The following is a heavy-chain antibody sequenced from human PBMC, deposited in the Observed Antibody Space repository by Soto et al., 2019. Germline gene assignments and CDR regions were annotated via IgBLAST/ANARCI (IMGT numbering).Heavy chain of an antibody. D-gene: IGHD3-9*01. CDR2: ISSSGGSI. J-gene: IGHJ4*02. V-gene: IGHV3-48*03. Sequence: GGSLRLSCAASGFTFSSYEMNWVRQAPGKGLEWVSYISSSGGSIYYADSVKGRFTISRDNAKNSLYLQMNSLRAEDTAVYYCARAPFLTGYLDYWGQGTLVTVSS. CDR1: GFTFSSYE. CDR3: ARAPFLTGYLDY.